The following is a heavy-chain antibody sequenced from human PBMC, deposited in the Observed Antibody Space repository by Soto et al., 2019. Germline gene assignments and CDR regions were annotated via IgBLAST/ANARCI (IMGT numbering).Heavy chain of an antibody. Sequence: GASVKVSCKASGGTFSSYAISWVRQAPGQGLEWMGGIIPIFGTANYAQKFQGRVTITADESTSTAYMELSSLRSEDTAVYYCARARGGVAAGPFDYWGQGTLVTVSS. CDR1: GGTFSSYA. J-gene: IGHJ4*02. V-gene: IGHV1-69*13. D-gene: IGHD2-8*02. CDR2: IIPIFGTA. CDR3: ARARGGVAAGPFDY.